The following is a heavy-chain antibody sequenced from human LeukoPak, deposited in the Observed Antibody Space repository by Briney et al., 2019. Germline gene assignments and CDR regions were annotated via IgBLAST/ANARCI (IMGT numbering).Heavy chain of an antibody. CDR2: IYYSGST. V-gene: IGHV4-59*01. Sequence: TSSETLSLTCTVSGCSISSYYWSWIRQPPGKGLEWIGYIYYSGSTNYNPSLKSRVTISVDTSKNQFSLKLSSVTAADTAVYYCARGEQLWVLGAFDIWGQGTMVTVSS. D-gene: IGHD5-18*01. CDR1: GCSISSYY. J-gene: IGHJ3*02. CDR3: ARGEQLWVLGAFDI.